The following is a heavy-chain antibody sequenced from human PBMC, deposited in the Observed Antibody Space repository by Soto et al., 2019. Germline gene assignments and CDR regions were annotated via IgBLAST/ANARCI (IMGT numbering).Heavy chain of an antibody. J-gene: IGHJ4*02. CDR3: ATAAVHTHGTYYFDY. Sequence: SQSLSLTCAISGDSVSSSSASWKWIRQSPSRGLEWLGRTYYRSKWYNEYAVSVKSRITINPDTSKNQFSLQLNSVTPEDTAVYYCATAAVHTHGTYYFDYWAQGTLVTVSS. V-gene: IGHV6-1*01. CDR1: GDSVSSSSAS. D-gene: IGHD1-1*01. CDR2: TYYRSKWYN.